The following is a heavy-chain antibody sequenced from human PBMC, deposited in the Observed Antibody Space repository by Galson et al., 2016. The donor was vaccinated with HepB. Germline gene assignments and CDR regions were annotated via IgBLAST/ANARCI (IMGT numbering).Heavy chain of an antibody. V-gene: IGHV3-53*01. J-gene: IGHJ5*02. Sequence: SLRLSCAASGFTVSSTFMTWVRQAPGKGLEWVSVIYSGDSTNYADSVKGRFTISRDNSKNTLYLQVNSLRVEDTAVYYCARGKAVTGSDPLDPWGQGTMVTVSS. D-gene: IGHD6-19*01. CDR3: ARGKAVTGSDPLDP. CDR2: IYSGDST. CDR1: GFTVSSTF.